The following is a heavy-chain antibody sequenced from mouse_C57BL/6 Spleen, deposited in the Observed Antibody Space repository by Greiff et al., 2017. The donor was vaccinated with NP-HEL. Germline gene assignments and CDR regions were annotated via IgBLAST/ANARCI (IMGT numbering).Heavy chain of an antibody. CDR3: AIRGYDYFDY. J-gene: IGHJ2*01. CDR2: IDPSDSYT. V-gene: IGHV1-50*01. Sequence: QVQLQQPGAELVKPGASVKLSCKASGYTFTSYWMQWVKQRPGQGLEWIGEIDPSDSYTNYNQKFKGKAKLTVDTSSSTAYMQLSSLTSEDSAVYYCAIRGYDYFDYWGQGTTLTVSS. CDR1: GYTFTSYW. D-gene: IGHD2-3*01.